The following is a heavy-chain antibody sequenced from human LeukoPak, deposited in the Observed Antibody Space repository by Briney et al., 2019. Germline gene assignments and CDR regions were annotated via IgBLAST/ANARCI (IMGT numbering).Heavy chain of an antibody. V-gene: IGHV3-23*01. Sequence: PGGTLRLSCAASGFTFSSYGMSWVRQAPGKGLEWVSAISGSGGSTYYADSVKGRFTISRDNSKNTLYLQMNSLRAEDTAVYYCAKDGGYSYGYLSWFDPWGQGTLVTVSS. J-gene: IGHJ5*02. CDR3: AKDGGYSYGYLSWFDP. CDR1: GFTFSSYG. D-gene: IGHD5-18*01. CDR2: ISGSGGST.